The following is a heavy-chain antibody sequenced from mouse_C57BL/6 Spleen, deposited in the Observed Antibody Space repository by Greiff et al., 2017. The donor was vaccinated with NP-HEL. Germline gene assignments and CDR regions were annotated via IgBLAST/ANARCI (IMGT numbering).Heavy chain of an antibody. J-gene: IGHJ3*01. V-gene: IGHV1-50*01. CDR2: IDPSDSYT. CDR3: ASGSTMVTTEGFAY. CDR1: GYTFTSYW. Sequence: QVQLQQPGAELVKPGASVKLSCKASGYTFTSYWMQWVKQRPGQGLEWIGEIDPSDSYTNYNQKFKGKATLTVDTSSSTAYMQLSSLTSEDSAVYYCASGSTMVTTEGFAYWGQGTLVTVSA. D-gene: IGHD2-2*01.